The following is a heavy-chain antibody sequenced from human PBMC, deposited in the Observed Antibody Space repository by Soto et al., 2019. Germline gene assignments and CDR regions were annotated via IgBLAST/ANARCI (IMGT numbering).Heavy chain of an antibody. Sequence: QVQLQESGPGLVKPSETLSLTCTVSGGSISSYYWSWIRQPPGKGLEWIGYIYYSGSTNYNPSLKSRVTISVDTSKNQFSLKLSSVTAADTAVYYCARATKDYYDSSGYQFDYWGQRTLVTVSS. CDR2: IYYSGST. D-gene: IGHD3-22*01. CDR3: ARATKDYYDSSGYQFDY. CDR1: GGSISSYY. V-gene: IGHV4-59*01. J-gene: IGHJ4*02.